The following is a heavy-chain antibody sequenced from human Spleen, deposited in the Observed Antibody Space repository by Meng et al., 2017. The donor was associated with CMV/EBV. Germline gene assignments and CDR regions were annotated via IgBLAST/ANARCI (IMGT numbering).Heavy chain of an antibody. CDR2: IYYSGST. D-gene: IGHD2-2*02. V-gene: IGHV4-31*02. CDR3: ARDFEYCSGTSCYRTVDY. Sequence: SISSGGYYWHWIRQHPGKGLEWIGYIYYSGSTYYNPSLKSRVTISIDTSKNQILLRLSSVTAADTAVYYCARDFEYCSGTSCYRTVDYWGQGTLVTVSS. CDR1: SISSGGYY. J-gene: IGHJ4*02.